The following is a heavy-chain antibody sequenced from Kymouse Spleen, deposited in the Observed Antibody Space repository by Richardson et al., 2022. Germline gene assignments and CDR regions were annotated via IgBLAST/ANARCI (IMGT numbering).Heavy chain of an antibody. CDR3: AREEAVGFDY. CDR1: GFTFSSYG. CDR2: IWYDGSNK. J-gene: IGHJ4*02. D-gene: IGHD6-19*01. V-gene: IGHV3-33*01. Sequence: QVQLVESGGGVVQPGRSLRLSCAASGFTFSSYGMHWVRQAPGKGLEWVAVIWYDGSNKYYADSVKGRFTISRDNSKNTLYLQMNSLRAEDTAVYYCAREEAVGFDYWGQGTLVTVSS.